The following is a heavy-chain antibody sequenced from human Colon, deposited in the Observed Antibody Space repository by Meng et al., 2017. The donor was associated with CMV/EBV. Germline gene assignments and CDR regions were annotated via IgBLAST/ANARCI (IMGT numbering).Heavy chain of an antibody. CDR1: GWSFSGYF. J-gene: IGHJ6*02. D-gene: IGHD3-16*01. V-gene: IGHV4-34*01. CDR2: VTDSGST. Sequence: GSLRLSCGVSGWSFSGYFWTWIRKPPGKGLEWIGEVTDSGSTKSNPSLQSRVSLSVDMSKKHFSLSLSSVTAADTADYYCSRAKRGTYYYYAMDVWGQGTTVTVSS. CDR3: SRAKRGTYYYYAMDV.